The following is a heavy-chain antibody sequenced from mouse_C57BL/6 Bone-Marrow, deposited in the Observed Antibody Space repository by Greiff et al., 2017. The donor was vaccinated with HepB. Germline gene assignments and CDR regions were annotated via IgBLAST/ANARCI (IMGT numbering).Heavy chain of an antibody. Sequence: EVKLQQSGAELVRPGASVKLSCTASGFNIKDDYMHWVKQRPEQGLEWIGWIDPENGDTEYASKFQGKATITADTSSNTAYLQLSSLTSEDTAVYYCTTDSSGPPWFAYWGQGTLVTVSA. D-gene: IGHD3-2*02. J-gene: IGHJ3*01. V-gene: IGHV14-4*01. CDR1: GFNIKDDY. CDR3: TTDSSGPPWFAY. CDR2: IDPENGDT.